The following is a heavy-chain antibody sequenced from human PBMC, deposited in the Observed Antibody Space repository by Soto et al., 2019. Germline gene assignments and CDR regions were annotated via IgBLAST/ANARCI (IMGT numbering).Heavy chain of an antibody. J-gene: IGHJ6*02. Sequence: GGSLRLSCAASGFTFSSYWMHWVRQAPGKGLVWVSRINSDGSSTSYADSVKGRFTISRDNAKNTLYLQMNSLRAEDTAVYYCARVKAVAAREYYYSGMDVWGQGTRVTVSS. CDR2: INSDGSST. CDR3: ARVKAVAAREYYYSGMDV. D-gene: IGHD6-19*01. V-gene: IGHV3-74*01. CDR1: GFTFSSYW.